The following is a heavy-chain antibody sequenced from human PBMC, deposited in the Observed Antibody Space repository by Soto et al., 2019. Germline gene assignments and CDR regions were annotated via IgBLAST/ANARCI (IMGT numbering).Heavy chain of an antibody. CDR2: INAKTGAT. J-gene: IGHJ4*02. V-gene: IGHV1-18*01. Sequence: QVRLVQSGAAVGQPGASVKVSCKASGHTSRHNGISWVRQAPGQGLEWMGFINAKTGATNYARKFRGRLTLTTDTFTRTVDMELMSIRSEDTAVYYCGREADQWAQRFLDYWGQGPLVTVSS. CDR3: GREADQWAQRFLDY. D-gene: IGHD1-26*01. CDR1: GHTSRHNG.